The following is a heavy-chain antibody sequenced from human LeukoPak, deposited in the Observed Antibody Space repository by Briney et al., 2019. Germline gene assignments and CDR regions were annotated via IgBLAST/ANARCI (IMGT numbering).Heavy chain of an antibody. V-gene: IGHV4-39*07. D-gene: IGHD6-13*01. J-gene: IGHJ5*02. CDR2: IYYSGST. CDR3: ARWGTIAAAGTVSLPGPFDP. Sequence: SETLSLTCTVSGGSISSSSYYWGWIRQPPGKGLEWIGSIYYSGSTYYNPSLKSRVTISVDTSKNQFSLKLSSVTAADTAVYYCARWGTIAAAGTVSLPGPFDPWGQGTLVTVSS. CDR1: GGSISSSSYY.